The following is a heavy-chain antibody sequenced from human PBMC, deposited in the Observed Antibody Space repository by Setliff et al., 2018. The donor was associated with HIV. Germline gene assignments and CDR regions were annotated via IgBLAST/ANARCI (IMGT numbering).Heavy chain of an antibody. V-gene: IGHV4-59*11. J-gene: IGHJ5*02. CDR2: IYYSGST. Sequence: SETLSLTCTVSGGSIRSHYWSWIRQPPGKGLEWIGNIYYSGSTTYNPSLKRRVTISVDTSKNQFSLKLNSVPSADTAVYYCARKQWWSSGYVWGSFRSYNWFDPWGQGTLVTVSS. CDR3: ARKQWWSSGYVWGSFRSYNWFDP. CDR1: GGSIRSHY. D-gene: IGHD3-16*01.